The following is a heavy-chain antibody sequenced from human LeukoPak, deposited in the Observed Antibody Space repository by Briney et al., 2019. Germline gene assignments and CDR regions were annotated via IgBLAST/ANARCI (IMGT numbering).Heavy chain of an antibody. Sequence: GGSLRLSCAASGFTFSSYDMHWVRQATGKGLEWVSAIGTAGDTYYPGSVEGRFTISRENAKNSLYLQMNSLRAGDTAVYYCARGRLGEPGYGDYFYGMDVWGQGTTVTVSS. CDR1: GFTFSSYD. CDR2: IGTAGDT. CDR3: ARGRLGEPGYGDYFYGMDV. V-gene: IGHV3-13*01. D-gene: IGHD4-17*01. J-gene: IGHJ6*02.